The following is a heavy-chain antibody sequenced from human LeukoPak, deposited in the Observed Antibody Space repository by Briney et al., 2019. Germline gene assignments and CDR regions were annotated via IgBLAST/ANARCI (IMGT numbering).Heavy chain of an antibody. V-gene: IGHV3-7*01. CDR2: IKQDGSER. CDR3: AAGGGAFNI. J-gene: IGHJ3*02. D-gene: IGHD3-16*01. CDR1: GFTFSMYW. Sequence: GGSLRLSCAASGFTFSMYWMSWVRQAPGKGLEWVANIKQDGSERNYVDSVKGRFTISRDNGKNSLYLQMNSLRVEDTAIYYCAAGGGAFNIWGQGTMVTVSS.